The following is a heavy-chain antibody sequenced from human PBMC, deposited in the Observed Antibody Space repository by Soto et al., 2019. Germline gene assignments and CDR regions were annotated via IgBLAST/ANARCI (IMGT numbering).Heavy chain of an antibody. CDR3: AREGVITGTRYIDF. CDR1: GGSLSSYD. CDR2: IYYSGST. Sequence: KPSETLSLTCTVSGGSLSSYDWSWIRQPPGKGLEWIGYIYYSGSTNYNPSLKSRVTISVDTSKNQFSLKLSSVTAADTAVYYCAREGVITGTRYIDFWCKGITVTVFS. V-gene: IGHV4-59*01. J-gene: IGHJ6*04. D-gene: IGHD1-20*01.